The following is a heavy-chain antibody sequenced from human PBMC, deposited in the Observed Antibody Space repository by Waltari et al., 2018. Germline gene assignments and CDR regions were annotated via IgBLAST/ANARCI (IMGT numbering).Heavy chain of an antibody. J-gene: IGHJ3*02. CDR2: LRYDGIKN. CDR3: AKAREYAFDI. Sequence: QVQLVESGGGVVQPGGSLRLSCAASGFTFSNYGMYWVRQAPGKGLEWVVFLRYDGIKNYYVDSVKGRFTISRDTSKNTVYLQMNSLRAEDTAVYYCAKAREYAFDIWGQGTMVTVSS. CDR1: GFTFSNYG. V-gene: IGHV3-30*02. D-gene: IGHD3-10*01.